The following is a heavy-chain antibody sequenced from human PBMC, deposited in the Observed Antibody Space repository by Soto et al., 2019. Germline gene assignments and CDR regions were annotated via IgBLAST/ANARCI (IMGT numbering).Heavy chain of an antibody. Sequence: SETLSLTCTVSGGSVSSGSYYWSWIRQPPGKGLEWIGYIYYSGSTNYNPSLKSRVTISVDTSKNQFSLKLSSVTAADTAVYYCARQGSSAKKYYFDYWGQGTLVTVSS. D-gene: IGHD2-2*01. CDR3: ARQGSSAKKYYFDY. V-gene: IGHV4-61*01. CDR1: GGSVSSGSYY. CDR2: IYYSGST. J-gene: IGHJ4*02.